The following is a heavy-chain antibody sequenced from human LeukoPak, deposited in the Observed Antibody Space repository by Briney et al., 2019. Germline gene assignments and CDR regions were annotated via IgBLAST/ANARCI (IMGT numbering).Heavy chain of an antibody. J-gene: IGHJ4*02. D-gene: IGHD4-17*01. Sequence: ASVKVSCKASGYTFTSFDMNWVRQATGQGLEWMGWMNPNSGNTGYAQKFQGRVTMTRNTSITTAYVELSSLRSEDTAVYYCARGNKDYGDYARGLSDYWGQGTLVTVSS. CDR3: ARGNKDYGDYARGLSDY. CDR1: GYTFTSFD. V-gene: IGHV1-8*01. CDR2: MNPNSGNT.